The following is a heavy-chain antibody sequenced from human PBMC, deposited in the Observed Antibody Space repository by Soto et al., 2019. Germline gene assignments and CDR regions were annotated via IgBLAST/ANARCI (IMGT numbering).Heavy chain of an antibody. V-gene: IGHV4-59*08. CDR2: IYYSGST. CDR1: GGSISSYY. J-gene: IGHJ3*02. CDR3: ARQYYYGSGSYYKWAFDI. D-gene: IGHD3-10*01. Sequence: SETLSLTCTVSGGSISSYYWSWIRQPPGTGLEWIGYIYYSGSTNYNPSLKSRVTISVDTSKNQFSLKLSSVTAADTAVYYCARQYYYGSGSYYKWAFDIWGQGTMVTVSS.